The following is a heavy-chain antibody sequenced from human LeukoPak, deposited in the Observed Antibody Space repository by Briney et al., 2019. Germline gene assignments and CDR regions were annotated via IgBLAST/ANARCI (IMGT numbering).Heavy chain of an antibody. CDR2: IKQDGSEK. D-gene: IGHD2-2*01. J-gene: IGHJ4*02. CDR1: GFTFSSYW. Sequence: GGSLRLSCAASGFTFSSYWMSWVRQAPGKGLEWVANIKQDGSEKYYVDSVKGRFTVSRDNAKNSLYLQMNSLRAEDTAVYYCARTYCSSTTDSSCYYFDYWGQGTLVTVSS. CDR3: ARTYCSSTTDSSCYYFDY. V-gene: IGHV3-7*01.